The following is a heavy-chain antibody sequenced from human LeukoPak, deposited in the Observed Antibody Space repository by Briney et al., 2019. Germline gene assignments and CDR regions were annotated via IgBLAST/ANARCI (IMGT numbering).Heavy chain of an antibody. Sequence: SETLSLTCAVYGGSFSGYYWSWIRQPPGKGLEWIGEINHSGSTNYNPSLKSRVTISVDTSKNQFSLKLSSVTAADTAVYYCARMGSGSYFPAPYYYYYMDVWGKGTTVTISS. CDR3: ARMGSGSYFPAPYYYYYMDV. CDR2: INHSGST. D-gene: IGHD3-10*01. V-gene: IGHV4-34*01. J-gene: IGHJ6*03. CDR1: GGSFSGYY.